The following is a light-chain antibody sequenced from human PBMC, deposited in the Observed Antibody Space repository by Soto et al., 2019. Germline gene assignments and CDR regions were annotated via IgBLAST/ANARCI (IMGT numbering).Light chain of an antibody. CDR3: QQYNSFVGA. CDR1: QSISSW. Sequence: DIQMTQSPSTLSASVGDRVTITCRASQSISSWLAWYQQKPGKAPKLLIYDASSLESGVPSRFSGSGSGTEFTLTISSLQPDDFATYYCQQYNSFVGAFGQGTKVDI. J-gene: IGKJ1*01. CDR2: DAS. V-gene: IGKV1-5*01.